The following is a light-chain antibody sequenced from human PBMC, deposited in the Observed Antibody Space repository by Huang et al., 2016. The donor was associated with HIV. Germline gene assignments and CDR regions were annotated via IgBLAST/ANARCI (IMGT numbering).Light chain of an antibody. CDR2: DAS. V-gene: IGKV3-11*01. J-gene: IGKJ5*01. CDR3: QQRDNWPPIT. CDR1: QRVNNY. Sequence: EIVLTQSPATLSLSPGERATLSCRASQRVNNYLAWYHQKPGQAPRLLIYDASNRATGIPARFSGSGSGTDFTLTISSLEPEDSAVYYCQQRDNWPPITFGQGTRLEIK.